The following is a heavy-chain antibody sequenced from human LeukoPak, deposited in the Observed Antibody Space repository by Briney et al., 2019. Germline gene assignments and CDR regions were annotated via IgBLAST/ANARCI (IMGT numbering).Heavy chain of an antibody. Sequence: GGSLRLSCEASGFTFSSHWMHWVREAPGKGLVWVSHIKTDGSITNYAESVKGRFTISRDNARNTLYLQMNSLRAEDTAVYYCGRDLNYNQIDYWGQGTLVTVSS. CDR2: IKTDGSIT. CDR3: GRDLNYNQIDY. V-gene: IGHV3-74*01. CDR1: GFTFSSHW. D-gene: IGHD4-11*01. J-gene: IGHJ4*02.